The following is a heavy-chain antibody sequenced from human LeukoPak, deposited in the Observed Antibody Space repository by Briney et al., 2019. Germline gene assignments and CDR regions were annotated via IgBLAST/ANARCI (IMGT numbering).Heavy chain of an antibody. D-gene: IGHD3-9*01. CDR2: FFYSGST. Sequence: SETLSLTCTVSGGSISSNYYWGWIRQPPGKGREWIVSFFYSGSTYYNPSLKSRVTISVDTSKNQFSLRLSSVTAADTAVYYCARARGRYIDFLDYWGQGTLITVSS. J-gene: IGHJ4*02. CDR1: GGSISSNYY. CDR3: ARARGRYIDFLDY. V-gene: IGHV4-39*02.